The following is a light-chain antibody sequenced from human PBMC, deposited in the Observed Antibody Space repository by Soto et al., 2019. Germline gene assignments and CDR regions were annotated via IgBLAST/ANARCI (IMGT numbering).Light chain of an antibody. Sequence: EIVMTQSPATLSLSPWEVVTISCRASQSMTTKLAWYQQKPGQAPRLLIHNAFTRATGIPARFSGSGSGTEFTLTISSLQSAEFGVYYCQKYHNWPQTFGQGTKGAIK. J-gene: IGKJ1*01. CDR3: QKYHNWPQT. CDR1: QSMTTK. CDR2: NAF. V-gene: IGKV3-15*01.